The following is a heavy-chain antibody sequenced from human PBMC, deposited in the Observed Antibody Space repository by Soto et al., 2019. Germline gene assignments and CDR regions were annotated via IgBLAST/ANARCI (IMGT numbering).Heavy chain of an antibody. Sequence: ASETLSLTCTVSGGSISGGGYYWSWIRQHPGKGLEWIGYIYYSGSTYYNPSLKSRVTISVDTSKNQFSLKLSSVTAADTAVYYCASTPHGDCTNGVCQSLDYWGQGTLVTVSS. CDR3: ASTPHGDCTNGVCQSLDY. CDR2: IYYSGST. V-gene: IGHV4-31*03. D-gene: IGHD2-8*01. J-gene: IGHJ4*02. CDR1: GGSISGGGYY.